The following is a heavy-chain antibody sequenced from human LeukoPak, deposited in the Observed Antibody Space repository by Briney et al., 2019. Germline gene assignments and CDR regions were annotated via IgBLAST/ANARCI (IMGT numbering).Heavy chain of an antibody. D-gene: IGHD2-15*01. CDR3: ARGGYCSGGSCYPDY. CDR1: GGSFSGFY. Sequence: SETLSLTCAVYGGSFSGFYWSWIRQPPGKGLEWIGEIILSGRTHYNPSLKSRVTISVDTSNNHFSLKLSSVTAADTADYYCARGGYCSGGSCYPDYWGQGTLVTVSS. J-gene: IGHJ4*02. V-gene: IGHV4-34*01. CDR2: IILSGRT.